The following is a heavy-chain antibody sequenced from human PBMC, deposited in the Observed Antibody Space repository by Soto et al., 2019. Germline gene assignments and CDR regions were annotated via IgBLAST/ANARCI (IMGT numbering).Heavy chain of an antibody. Sequence: GGSLRLSCADSEFTFSDYAMHWVRQAPGKGLEWVAVISDDGDKVFYADSMKDRLTISRDNSKSTLFLQLTSLGPEDTALYYCARAHYHDSSGPNGHAFDIWGQGTLVTVSS. V-gene: IGHV3-30-3*01. CDR1: EFTFSDYA. CDR2: ISDDGDKV. D-gene: IGHD3-22*01. J-gene: IGHJ3*02. CDR3: ARAHYHDSSGPNGHAFDI.